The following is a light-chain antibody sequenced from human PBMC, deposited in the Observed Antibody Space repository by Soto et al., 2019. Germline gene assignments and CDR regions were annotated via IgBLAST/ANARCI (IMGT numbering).Light chain of an antibody. V-gene: IGKV3-20*01. CDR2: GTS. Sequence: EIVLTQYPDTLSLSPGERATLSCRASQSVSSSYLAWYQQTPGQAPRLLFYGTSNRATGIPDRLSGSGSGTDFTLTISRLEPEDFAVYYGQKYGNSRWTFDQGTKVEIK. CDR3: QKYGNSRWT. CDR1: QSVSSSY. J-gene: IGKJ1*01.